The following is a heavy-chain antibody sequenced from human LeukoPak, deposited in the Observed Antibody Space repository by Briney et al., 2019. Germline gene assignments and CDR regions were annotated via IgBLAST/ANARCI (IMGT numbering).Heavy chain of an antibody. CDR1: GFTFTRSA. CDR2: IVVGSGNT. V-gene: IGHV1-58*01. Sequence: SVKVSCKASGFTFTRSAVQWVRHAGGHRVEWIGWIVVGSGNTNYPQKFQERVTNTRNMSTNTAYLELSSLRSEDTAVYYCAAADYYGSLFDLDYWGQGPLVTVSS. D-gene: IGHD3-10*01. CDR3: AAADYYGSLFDLDY. J-gene: IGHJ4*02.